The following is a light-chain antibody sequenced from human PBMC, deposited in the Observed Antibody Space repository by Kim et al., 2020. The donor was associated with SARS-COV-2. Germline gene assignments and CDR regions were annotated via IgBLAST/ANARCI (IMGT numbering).Light chain of an antibody. J-gene: IGKJ4*01. CDR3: QQRSDWPT. CDR2: DAS. CDR1: QSVDIF. V-gene: IGKV3-11*01. Sequence: EIVLTQSPATLSLSPGERATLSCRASQSVDIFLAWYQQKPGQAPRLLISDASNRATDIPARFSGSGSGTDFTLTISSLEPEDFAVYYCQQRSDWPTFGGGTKVDIK.